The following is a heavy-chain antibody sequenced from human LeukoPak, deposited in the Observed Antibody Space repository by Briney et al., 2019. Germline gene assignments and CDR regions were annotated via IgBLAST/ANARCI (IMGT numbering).Heavy chain of an antibody. J-gene: IGHJ4*02. V-gene: IGHV3-7*01. CDR1: GFTFSNYW. CDR2: IKQDGSEK. Sequence: QPGGSLRLSCAASGFTFSNYWMSWVRQAPGKGLEWVANIKQDGSEKNYVDSVKGRFTISRDNATNSLYLQMNSLRAEDTAVYYCARDGPRGGFDYWGQGTLVTVSS. D-gene: IGHD3-10*01. CDR3: ARDGPRGGFDY.